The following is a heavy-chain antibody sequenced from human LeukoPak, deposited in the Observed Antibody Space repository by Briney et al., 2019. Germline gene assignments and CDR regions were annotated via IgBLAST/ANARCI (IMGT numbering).Heavy chain of an antibody. CDR1: GYTFTSYA. J-gene: IGHJ5*02. CDR2: IIPIFGTA. CDR3: AREMYSSSWSSDFDP. Sequence: SVKVSCKASGYTFTSYAISWVRQAPGQGLEWMGGIIPIFGTANYAQKFQGRVTITADESTSTAYMELSSLRSEDTAVYYCAREMYSSSWSSDFDPWGQGTLVTVSS. D-gene: IGHD6-13*01. V-gene: IGHV1-69*13.